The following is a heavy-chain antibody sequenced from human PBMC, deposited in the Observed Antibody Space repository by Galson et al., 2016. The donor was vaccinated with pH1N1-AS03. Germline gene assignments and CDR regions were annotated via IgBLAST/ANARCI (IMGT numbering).Heavy chain of an antibody. CDR2: IRYDESIK. CDR1: GFVFSTSA. D-gene: IGHD3-3*01. J-gene: IGHJ4*02. Sequence: SLRLSCAASGFVFSTSAIHWVRQPPGKGLEWVAFIRYDESIKNYGDSVKGRFPVSRDNPTNTVYLEMNTLRPEDTAVYYCVKGGGYSHGFLEYYFDSWGQGTLVTVSS. CDR3: VKGGGYSHGFLEYYFDS. V-gene: IGHV3-30*02.